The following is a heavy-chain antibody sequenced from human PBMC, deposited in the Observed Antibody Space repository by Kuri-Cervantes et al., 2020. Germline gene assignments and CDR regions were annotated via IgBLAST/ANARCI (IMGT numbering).Heavy chain of an antibody. CDR1: GFTIDDCA. D-gene: IGHD5-18*01. V-gene: IGHV4-59*01. J-gene: IGHJ4*02. Sequence: GSLRLSCAASGFTIDDCAMHLVRQVSGRGLEWIGYIYYSGSTNYNPSLKSRVTISVDTSKNQFSLKLSSVTAADTAVYYCARARIQLWLRYFDYWGQGTLVTVSS. CDR2: IYYSGST. CDR3: ARARIQLWLRYFDY.